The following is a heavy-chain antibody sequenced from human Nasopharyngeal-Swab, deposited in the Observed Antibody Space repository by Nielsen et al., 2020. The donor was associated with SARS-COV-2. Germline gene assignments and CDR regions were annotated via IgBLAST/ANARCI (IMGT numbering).Heavy chain of an antibody. J-gene: IGHJ6*03. D-gene: IGHD4-17*01. CDR2: IRSKAYGGTT. Sequence: WIRQPPGKGLEWVGFIRSKAYGGTTEYAASVKGRFTISRDDSKSIAYLQMNSWKTEDTAGYYCISSDYGDWLYYYYYMDVWAKGPRSPSP. V-gene: IGHV3-49*02. CDR3: ISSDYGDWLYYYYYMDV.